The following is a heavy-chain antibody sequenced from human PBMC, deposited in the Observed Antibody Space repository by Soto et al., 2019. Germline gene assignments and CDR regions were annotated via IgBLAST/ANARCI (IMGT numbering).Heavy chain of an antibody. CDR3: ARTEILAYCGGDCSTVY. CDR1: GYRFTSHW. J-gene: IGHJ4*02. Sequence: GRSLKISCKGSGYRFTSHWINWVRQMPGKGLEWMGRIDPSDSHSNYSPSFQGHVTISADTSISTAYLQWNSLKASDTAMYYCARTEILAYCGGDCSTVYWGQGTLVTVSS. V-gene: IGHV5-10-1*01. D-gene: IGHD2-21*02. CDR2: IDPSDSHS.